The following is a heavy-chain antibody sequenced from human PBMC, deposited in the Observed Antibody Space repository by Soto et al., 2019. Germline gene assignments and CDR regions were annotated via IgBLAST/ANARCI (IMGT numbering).Heavy chain of an antibody. J-gene: IGHJ6*02. CDR3: AREYAFLEWLLKENYYYYGMDV. CDR2: IKQDGSEK. D-gene: IGHD3-3*02. CDR1: GFTFSSYW. V-gene: IGHV3-7*01. Sequence: PGGSLRLSCAASGFTFSSYWMTWFRQAPGKGLEWVANIKQDGSEKYYVDSVKGRFPISRDNAKNSLYLQMNSLRAEDSAVYYCAREYAFLEWLLKENYYYYGMDVWGQGTTVTVSS.